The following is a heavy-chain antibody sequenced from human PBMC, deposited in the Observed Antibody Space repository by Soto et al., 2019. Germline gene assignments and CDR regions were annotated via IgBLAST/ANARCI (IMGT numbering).Heavy chain of an antibody. CDR3: ASGNDFWSGGGMDV. CDR2: IIPIFGTA. D-gene: IGHD3-3*01. CDR1: GYTFTSYG. Sequence: ASVKVSCKASGYTFTSYGISWVRQAPGQGLEWMGGIIPIFGTANYAQKFQGRVTITADESTSTAYMELSSLRSEDTAVYYCASGNDFWSGGGMDVWGQGTTVTVSS. J-gene: IGHJ6*02. V-gene: IGHV1-69*13.